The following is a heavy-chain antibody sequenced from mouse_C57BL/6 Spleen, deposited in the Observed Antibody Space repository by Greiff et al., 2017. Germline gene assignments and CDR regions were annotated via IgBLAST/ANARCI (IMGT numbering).Heavy chain of an antibody. D-gene: IGHD3-2*01. CDR1: GFNIKNTY. V-gene: IGHV14-3*01. CDR3: ARDSAGEVDYAMDY. J-gene: IGHJ4*01. CDR2: IDPANGNT. Sequence: VQLQQSVAELVRPGASVKLSCTASGFNIKNTYMHWVKQRPEQGLEWIGRIDPANGNTKYAPKFQGKATMTADTSSNTAYLQLSSLTSEDTAISYWARDSAGEVDYAMDYGGQGTSVTVSS.